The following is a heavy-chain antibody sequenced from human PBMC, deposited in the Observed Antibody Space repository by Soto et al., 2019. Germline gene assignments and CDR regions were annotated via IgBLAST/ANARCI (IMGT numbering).Heavy chain of an antibody. CDR2: IYYSGNT. D-gene: IGHD3-22*01. CDR3: ARPQSTYDGAVLAFDI. J-gene: IGHJ3*02. V-gene: IGHV4-59*08. CDR1: GGSISSYY. Sequence: QVQLQESGPGLVKPSETLSLTCTVSGGSISSYYWSWIRQPPGKGLEWIGYIYYSGNTNYNPSLKSRVTISVDTSKNQCSLNLNSVTAADTAVYYCARPQSTYDGAVLAFDIWGQGTMVTVSS.